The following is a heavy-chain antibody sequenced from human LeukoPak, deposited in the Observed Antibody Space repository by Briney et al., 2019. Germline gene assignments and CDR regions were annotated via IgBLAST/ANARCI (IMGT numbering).Heavy chain of an antibody. Sequence: PGGSLRLSCAASGFTFSSYSMNWVRQAPGKGLEWVSYISSSSSTIYYADSVKGRFTISRDNAKNSLYLQMNSLRAEDTAVYYCARDLLWFGDPEAFDIWGQGTMVTVSS. V-gene: IGHV3-48*04. J-gene: IGHJ3*02. CDR1: GFTFSSYS. CDR3: ARDLLWFGDPEAFDI. D-gene: IGHD3-10*01. CDR2: ISSSSSTI.